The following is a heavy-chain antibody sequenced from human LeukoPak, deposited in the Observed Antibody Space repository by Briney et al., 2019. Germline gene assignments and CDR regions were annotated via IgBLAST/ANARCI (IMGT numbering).Heavy chain of an antibody. D-gene: IGHD6-19*01. Sequence: PSETLSLTCTVSGDSMSSYYWSRIRQPAGKGLEWIGRIYNSGSSNYNPSLKSRVTMSVDTSKNQFSLKLSSVTAADTAVYYCARDLSFSVAGTSPSDYWGQGTLVTVSS. V-gene: IGHV4-4*07. CDR1: GDSMSSYY. J-gene: IGHJ4*02. CDR2: IYNSGSS. CDR3: ARDLSFSVAGTSPSDY.